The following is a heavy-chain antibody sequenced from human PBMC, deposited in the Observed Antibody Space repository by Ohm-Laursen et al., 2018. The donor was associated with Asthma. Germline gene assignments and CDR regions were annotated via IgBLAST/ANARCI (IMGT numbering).Heavy chain of an antibody. J-gene: IGHJ5*02. V-gene: IGHV4-34*01. CDR3: ARPNGYSNYDDWFDP. CDR1: GGSFSGYY. Sequence: SETLSLTCAVYGGSFSGYYWSWIRQPPGKGLEWIGEINHSGSTNYNPSLKSRVTISVDTSKNQFSLKLSSVTAADTAVYYCARPNGYSNYDDWFDPWGQGTLVTVSS. CDR2: INHSGST. D-gene: IGHD5-12*01.